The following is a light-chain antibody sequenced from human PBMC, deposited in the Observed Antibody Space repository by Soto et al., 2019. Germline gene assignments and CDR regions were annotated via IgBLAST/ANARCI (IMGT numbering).Light chain of an antibody. V-gene: IGKV3-11*01. Sequence: EIVLTQSPATLSLSPGERATISCRASQSVSSYLAWYQQKPGQAPRLLIYDASTRATGIPARFSGSGSGTDFTLTISSLEPEDSAVYYCQQRSNWLTFGPGTKVDIK. CDR1: QSVSSY. J-gene: IGKJ3*01. CDR2: DAS. CDR3: QQRSNWLT.